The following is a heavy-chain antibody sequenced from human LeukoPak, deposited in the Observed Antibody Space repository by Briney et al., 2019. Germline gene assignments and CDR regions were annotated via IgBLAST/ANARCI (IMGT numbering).Heavy chain of an antibody. J-gene: IGHJ5*02. Sequence: SETLSLTCAVYGESFSGYFWSWIRQPPGKGLEWIGEIYHSGSTNYNPSLKSRVTISVDKSKNQFSLKLSSVTAADTAVYYCARGALLRYFDPWGQGTLVTVSS. CDR3: ARGALLRYFDP. V-gene: IGHV4-34*01. CDR1: GESFSGYF. D-gene: IGHD3-9*01. CDR2: IYHSGST.